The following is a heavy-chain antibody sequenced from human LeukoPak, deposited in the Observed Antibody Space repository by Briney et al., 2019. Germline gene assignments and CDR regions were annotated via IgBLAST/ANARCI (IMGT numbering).Heavy chain of an antibody. CDR3: ARAIGGSVSVTGY. D-gene: IGHD1-26*01. V-gene: IGHV3-48*04. J-gene: IGHJ4*02. CDR2: ISSSGGSI. Sequence: GGSLRLSCAASGFTFSSYSMNWVRQAPGKGLEWVAYISSSGGSIKYADSVKDRFTISRDNARNSLYLQMDSLRVDDTAIYYCARAIGGSVSVTGYWGRGTLVTVSS. CDR1: GFTFSSYS.